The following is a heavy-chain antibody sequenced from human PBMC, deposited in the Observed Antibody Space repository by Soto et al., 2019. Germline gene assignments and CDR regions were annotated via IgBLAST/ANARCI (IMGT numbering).Heavy chain of an antibody. Sequence: SETLSLTCAVYGGSFSGYYWSWIRLPPGKGLERIGEINHSGSTNYNPSLKSRVTISVDTSKNQFSLKLSSVTAADTAVYYCARGWSGYADYYYYYYMDVWGKGTTVTVSS. CDR2: INHSGST. D-gene: IGHD5-12*01. CDR1: GGSFSGYY. J-gene: IGHJ6*03. CDR3: ARGWSGYADYYYYYYMDV. V-gene: IGHV4-34*01.